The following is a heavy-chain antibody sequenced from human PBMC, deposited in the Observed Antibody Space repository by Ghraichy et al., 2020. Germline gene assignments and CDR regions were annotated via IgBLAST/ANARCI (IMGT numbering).Heavy chain of an antibody. CDR2: IYYSGST. J-gene: IGHJ6*02. CDR3: ARDGPAETYYYYGMDV. V-gene: IGHV4-31*03. CDR1: GGSISSGGYY. D-gene: IGHD2-2*01. Sequence: SDTLSLTCTVSGGSISSGGYYWSWIRQHPGKGLEWIGCIYYSGSTYYNPSLKSRVTISVDTSKNQFSLKLSSVTAADTAVYYCARDGPAETYYYYGMDVWGQGTTVTVSS.